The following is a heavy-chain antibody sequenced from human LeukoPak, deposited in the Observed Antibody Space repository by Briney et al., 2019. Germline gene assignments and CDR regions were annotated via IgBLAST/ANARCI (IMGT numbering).Heavy chain of an antibody. D-gene: IGHD3-10*01. CDR3: AGDYGSGSYRFDY. CDR2: IYHSGST. Sequence: SETLSLTCTVPGGSISNYYWSWSWIRQPPGKGLEWIGYIYHSGSTIYNPSLRSRVIISVDTSKNQFSLKLSSVTAADTAVYYCAGDYGSGSYRFDYWGQGTLATVSS. V-gene: IGHV4-59*12. CDR1: GGSISNYY. J-gene: IGHJ4*02.